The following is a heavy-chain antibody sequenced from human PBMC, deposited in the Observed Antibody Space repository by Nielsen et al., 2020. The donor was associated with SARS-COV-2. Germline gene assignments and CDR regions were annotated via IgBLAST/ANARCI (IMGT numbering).Heavy chain of an antibody. CDR1: GLIFSSSW. J-gene: IGHJ6*02. CDR2: INEDGSVV. CDR3: AREGVEAAGTADYYYGLDV. D-gene: IGHD6-13*01. Sequence: GGSLRLSCAASGLIFSSSWMVWVRQAPGKGLEWVANINEDGSVVNYVDSVKGRFTISRDNAKNSLYLQMNSLRAEDTAVYYCAREGVEAAGTADYYYGLDVWGQGTTVTVSS. V-gene: IGHV3-7*05.